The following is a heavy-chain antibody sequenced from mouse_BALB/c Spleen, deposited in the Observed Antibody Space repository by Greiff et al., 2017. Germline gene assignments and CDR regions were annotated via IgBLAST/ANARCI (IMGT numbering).Heavy chain of an antibody. J-gene: IGHJ4*01. CDR3: ARCEVRGFSYCAMDY. CDR2: INPYNVGT. D-gene: IGHD2-14*01. V-gene: IGHV1-14*01. Sequence: VQLQQSGPELVKPGASVKMSCKASGYTFTSYFMHWVKQKPGQGLEWIGYINPYNVGTKYNEKFKGKATFTADTSSNTAYMQLSSLTSEDSAVYYCARCEVRGFSYCAMDYWGQGTSVTVSS. CDR1: GYTFTSYF.